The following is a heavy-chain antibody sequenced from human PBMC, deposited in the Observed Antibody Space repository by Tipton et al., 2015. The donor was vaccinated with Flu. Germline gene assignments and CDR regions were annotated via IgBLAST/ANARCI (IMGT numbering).Heavy chain of an antibody. CDR3: ATKFAYSGVGESADY. D-gene: IGHD1-26*01. CDR1: SGSFSAYY. V-gene: IGHV4-34*01. J-gene: IGHJ4*02. CDR2: INHSGSL. Sequence: LRLSCSIYSGSFSAYYWSWIRQPPGRGLEWVGEINHSGSLNYNPSLKGRVTISVDSSKKQFSLKLRSVTAADTAVYYCATKFAYSGVGESADYWGQGTLVTVSS.